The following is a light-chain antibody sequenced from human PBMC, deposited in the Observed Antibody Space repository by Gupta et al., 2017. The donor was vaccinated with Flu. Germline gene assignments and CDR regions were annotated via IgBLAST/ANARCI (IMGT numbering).Light chain of an antibody. Sequence: SYELRQSPSVSVSPGQTARITCSGDALQNQYAYWHQQKPDQAPVMMLYKDTERPSGIPDRFSGSSSGTTVTLTISEVQADEEADYYCQSTDSSGNYVVFGGGTKLTVL. CDR1: ALQNQY. CDR2: KDT. J-gene: IGLJ2*01. V-gene: IGLV3-25*02. CDR3: QSTDSSGNYVV.